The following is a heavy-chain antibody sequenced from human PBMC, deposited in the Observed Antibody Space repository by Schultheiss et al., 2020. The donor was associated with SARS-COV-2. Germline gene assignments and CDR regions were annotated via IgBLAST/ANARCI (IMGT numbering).Heavy chain of an antibody. CDR3: ARPMSTSTWYHFDY. CDR1: GFTFSDYY. CDR2: ISSSGSSI. J-gene: IGHJ4*01. Sequence: GGSLRLSCAASGFTFSDYYMSWIRQAPGKGLEWVSYISSSGSSIYYADSVKGRFTISRDNANNSLYLQMNSLRAEDTAVYYCARPMSTSTWYHFDYWGQGNLVTVSS. V-gene: IGHV3-11*04. D-gene: IGHD6-13*01.